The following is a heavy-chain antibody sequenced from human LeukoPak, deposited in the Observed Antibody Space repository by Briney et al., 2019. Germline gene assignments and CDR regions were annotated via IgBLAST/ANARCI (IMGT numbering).Heavy chain of an antibody. CDR2: IYYSGST. D-gene: IGHD3-3*01. J-gene: IGHJ4*02. CDR3: GRYGGPTYYEFWSGYSQDGYYFDS. V-gene: IGHV4-59*01. Sequence: SETLSLTCTVSGGSISSYHLSWIRQPPRKGLEWVGYIYYSGSTNYNPSLKSRVTISVHTSKNQFSLKVSSVHAAGTGVDYCGRYGGPTYYEFWSGYSQDGYYFDSWGQGTLVTVSS. CDR1: GGSISSYH.